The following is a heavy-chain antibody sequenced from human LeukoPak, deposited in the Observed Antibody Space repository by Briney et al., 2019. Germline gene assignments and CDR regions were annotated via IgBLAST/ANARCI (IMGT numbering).Heavy chain of an antibody. V-gene: IGHV3-20*04. CDR3: ARVSSRDIVVVPAAPFDY. CDR2: INWNGGST. D-gene: IGHD2-2*01. Sequence: GGSLRLSCAASGFTFYDYGMSWVRQAPGKGLEWVSGINWNGGSTGYADSVKGRFTISRDNAKNSLYLQMNSLRAEDTAFYYCARVSSRDIVVVPAAPFDYWGQGTLVTVSS. J-gene: IGHJ4*02. CDR1: GFTFYDYG.